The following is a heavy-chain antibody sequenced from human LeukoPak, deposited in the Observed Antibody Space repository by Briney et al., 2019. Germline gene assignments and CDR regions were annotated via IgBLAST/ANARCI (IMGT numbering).Heavy chain of an antibody. Sequence: PSETLSLTCTVSGGSISSSSYYWSWIRQPPGKGLEWIGEINHSGSTNYNPSLKSRVTISVDTSKNQFSLKLSSVTAADTAVYYCARRRITMVRGVIFPFDPWGQGTLVTVSS. J-gene: IGHJ5*02. CDR2: INHSGST. CDR1: GGSISSSSYY. V-gene: IGHV4-39*07. D-gene: IGHD3-10*01. CDR3: ARRRITMVRGVIFPFDP.